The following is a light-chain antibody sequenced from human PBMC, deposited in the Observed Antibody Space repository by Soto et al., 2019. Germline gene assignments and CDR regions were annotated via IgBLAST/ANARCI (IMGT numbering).Light chain of an antibody. CDR2: DAS. CDR1: QSVSSN. CDR3: QQYNKCPGT. V-gene: IGKV3-15*01. Sequence: EIVMTQSPATLSVSPGERATLSCRASQSVSSNLAWYQQKPGQPPRLLIYDASTRATGIPARFSGSGSGTEFTLTISSLQSEDFVVYYCQQYNKCPGTFGQGTKVEIK. J-gene: IGKJ1*01.